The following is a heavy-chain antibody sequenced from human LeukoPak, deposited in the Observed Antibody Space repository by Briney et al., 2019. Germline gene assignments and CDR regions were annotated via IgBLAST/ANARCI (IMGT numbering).Heavy chain of an antibody. D-gene: IGHD2-15*01. V-gene: IGHV3-48*03. CDR2: ISSSGSTI. J-gene: IGHJ5*02. CDR1: GFTFSSYE. CDR3: AKGGGGPYCSKNDCYSHAAALDP. Sequence: GGSLRLSCAASGFTFSSYEMNWVRQAPGKGLEWVSYISSSGSTIYYADSVKGRFTISRDNAKNSLYLQMNSLRAEDTAVYFCAKGGGGPYCSKNDCYSHAAALDPWGQGTRVTVSS.